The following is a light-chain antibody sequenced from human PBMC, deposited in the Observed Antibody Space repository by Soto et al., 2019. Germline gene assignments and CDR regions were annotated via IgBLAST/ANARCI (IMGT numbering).Light chain of an antibody. V-gene: IGKV1-9*01. CDR2: AAS. CDR1: QGISNY. Sequence: DIQMTQSPSSLSASVGDRVTITCRASQGISNYLAWYQQKPGEAPRLLIYAASTLQSGVPSRFSGSGYGTEFTLTISSLQPDDFASYYCQKLHNFPLTFGQGTRLEIK. CDR3: QKLHNFPLT. J-gene: IGKJ5*01.